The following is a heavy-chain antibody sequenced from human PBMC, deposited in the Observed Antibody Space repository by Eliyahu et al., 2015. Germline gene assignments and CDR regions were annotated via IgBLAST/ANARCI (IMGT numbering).Heavy chain of an antibody. CDR1: GXXFRSFG. CDR3: ARDGYCDGGSCQADY. CDR2: IWYDXTNK. D-gene: IGHD2-15*01. V-gene: IGHV3-33*08. J-gene: IGHJ4*02. Sequence: QVQLVESGGGVVQPGXSLRLSCAASGXXFRSFGXXXXRQAPGKGLEGVALIWYDXTNKYYADSVKGRFTISRDNAGNTLYLQMNSLRVEDTAVYYCARDGYCDGGSCQADYWGQGTLVTVSS.